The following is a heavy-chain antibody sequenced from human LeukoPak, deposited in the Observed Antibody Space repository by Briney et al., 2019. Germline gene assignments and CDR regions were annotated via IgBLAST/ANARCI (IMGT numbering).Heavy chain of an antibody. CDR1: GYTFTSYA. Sequence: ASVKISCKASGYTFTSYAMTWVRQAPGQGLEWMGRINTNTGNPTYAQGFTGRSVFSLDISVNTAYLQISSLATEDSAVYYCARGGRQWQDRWGQGTLVTVSS. CDR3: ARGGRQWQDR. D-gene: IGHD6-19*01. CDR2: INTNTGNP. J-gene: IGHJ5*02. V-gene: IGHV7-4-1*02.